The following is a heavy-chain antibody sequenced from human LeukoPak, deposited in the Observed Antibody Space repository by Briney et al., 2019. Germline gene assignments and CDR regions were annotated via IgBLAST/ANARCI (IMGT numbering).Heavy chain of an antibody. Sequence: VESLIISCKGSGYSFTSYWISWGRQMPGKGLEWMGRFYPSDYYTNYSPSFQGHVTISDDQSISTAYLQCSSLKASDTAMYYCARESDLYCSSTSCSYDYWGQGTLVTVSS. V-gene: IGHV5-10-1*01. J-gene: IGHJ4*02. CDR2: FYPSDYYT. CDR3: ARESDLYCSSTSCSYDY. D-gene: IGHD2-2*01. CDR1: GYSFTSYW.